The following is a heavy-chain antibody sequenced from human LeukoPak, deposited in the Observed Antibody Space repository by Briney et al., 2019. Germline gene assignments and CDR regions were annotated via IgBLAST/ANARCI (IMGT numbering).Heavy chain of an antibody. CDR3: ARQMVVVVIDAFDI. D-gene: IGHD3-22*01. V-gene: IGHV4-39*01. Sequence: SETLSLTCTVSGGSISSSSYYWGWIRQPPGKGLEWIGSIYYSGSTYYNPSLKSRVTISVDTSKNQFSLELSSVTAADTAVYYCARQMVVVVIDAFDIWGQGTMVTVSS. J-gene: IGHJ3*02. CDR1: GGSISSSSYY. CDR2: IYYSGST.